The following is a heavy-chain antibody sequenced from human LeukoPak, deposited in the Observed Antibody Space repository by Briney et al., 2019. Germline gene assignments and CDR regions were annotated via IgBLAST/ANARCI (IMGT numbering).Heavy chain of an antibody. CDR2: INHGGST. Sequence: SETLSLTCAVYGGSFSGDFWSWVRQSPGKGLEWIGEINHGGSTTYNPSLKSRVTISVDTSKNQFSLKLSSVTAADTAVYYRARNEAYSSSWYPWRYYFDYWGQGTLVTVSS. CDR3: ARNEAYSSSWYPWRYYFDY. V-gene: IGHV4-34*01. J-gene: IGHJ4*02. CDR1: GGSFSGDF. D-gene: IGHD6-13*01.